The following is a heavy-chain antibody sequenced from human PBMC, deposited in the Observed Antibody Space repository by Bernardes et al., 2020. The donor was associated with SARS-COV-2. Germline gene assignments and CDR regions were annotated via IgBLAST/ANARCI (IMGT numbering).Heavy chain of an antibody. CDR3: ARGQVVPAATQLFDP. CDR2: ISAYNGNT. J-gene: IGHJ5*02. V-gene: IGHV1-18*04. Sequence: ASVKVSCKASGYTFTSYGISWVRQAPGQGLEWMGWISAYNGNTNYAQKLQGRVTMTTDTSTSTAYMELRSLRSDDTAVYYCARGQVVPAATQLFDPWGQGTLVTVSS. D-gene: IGHD2-2*01. CDR1: GYTFTSYG.